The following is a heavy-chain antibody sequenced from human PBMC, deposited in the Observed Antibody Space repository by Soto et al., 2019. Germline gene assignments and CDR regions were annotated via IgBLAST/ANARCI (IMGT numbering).Heavy chain of an antibody. Sequence: QVQLQESGPGLVKPSETLSLTCTVSGGSISSYYWSWIRQPVGKGLEWIGRIYTSGSTNYNPSLMSRVTMSVHTSKNQFPLKLSSVTAADTAVYYCARDISSYDYLWGSFLDYWGQGTLVPVSS. J-gene: IGHJ4*02. D-gene: IGHD3-16*01. CDR3: ARDISSYDYLWGSFLDY. V-gene: IGHV4-4*07. CDR2: IYTSGST. CDR1: GGSISSYY.